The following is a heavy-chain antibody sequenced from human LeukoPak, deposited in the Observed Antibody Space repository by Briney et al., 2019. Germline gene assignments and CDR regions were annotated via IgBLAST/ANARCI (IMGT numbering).Heavy chain of an antibody. D-gene: IGHD4-23*01. CDR2: IYYSGST. CDR3: ARGGGGGNSPNFDY. Sequence: SETLSLTCTVSGGSISSYYWSWIRQPPGKGLEWIGYIYYSGSTNYNPSLKSRATISVDTSKNQFSLKLSSVTAADTAVYYCARGGGGGNSPNFDYWGQGTLVTVSS. V-gene: IGHV4-59*01. CDR1: GGSISSYY. J-gene: IGHJ4*02.